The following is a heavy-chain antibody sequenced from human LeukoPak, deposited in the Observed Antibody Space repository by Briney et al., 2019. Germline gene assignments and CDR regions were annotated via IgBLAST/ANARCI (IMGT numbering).Heavy chain of an antibody. D-gene: IGHD1-26*01. V-gene: IGHV3-21*01. CDR1: GFTFSSYS. Sequence: GGSLRLSCAASGFTFSSYSMNWVRQAPGKGLEWVSSISSSSSYIYYADSVKGRFTISRDNAKNSLYLQMNSLRAEDTAVYYCAREGSGSYLKQQAYSPYWGQGTLVTVSS. CDR2: ISSSSSYI. J-gene: IGHJ4*02. CDR3: AREGSGSYLKQQAYSPY.